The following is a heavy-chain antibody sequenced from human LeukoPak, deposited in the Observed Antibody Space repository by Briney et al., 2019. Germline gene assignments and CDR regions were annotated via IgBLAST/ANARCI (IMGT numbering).Heavy chain of an antibody. V-gene: IGHV1-18*01. J-gene: IGHJ5*02. CDR1: GYTFTSYG. CDR3: ARDIVVVPAAMMSWFDP. Sequence: ASVKVSCKASGYTFTSYGISWVRQAPGQGLEWTGWISAYNGNTNYAQKLQGRVTMTTDTSTSTAYMELRSLRSDDTAVYYCARDIVVVPAAMMSWFDPWGQETLVTVSS. CDR2: ISAYNGNT. D-gene: IGHD2-2*01.